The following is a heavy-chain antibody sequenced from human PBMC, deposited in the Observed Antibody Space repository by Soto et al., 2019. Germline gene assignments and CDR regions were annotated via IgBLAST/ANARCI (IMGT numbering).Heavy chain of an antibody. D-gene: IGHD2-15*01. CDR3: ARVPSWSVVVAHRYFDY. Sequence: SETLSLTCAVYGGSFSGYYWSWIRQPPGKGLEWIGEINHSGSTNYNPSLKSRVTISVDTSKNQFSLKLSSVTAADTAVYYCARVPSWSVVVAHRYFDYWGQGTLGIVSS. CDR1: GGSFSGYY. V-gene: IGHV4-34*01. CDR2: INHSGST. J-gene: IGHJ4*02.